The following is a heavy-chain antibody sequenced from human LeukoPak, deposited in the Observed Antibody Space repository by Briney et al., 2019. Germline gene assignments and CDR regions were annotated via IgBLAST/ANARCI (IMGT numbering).Heavy chain of an antibody. J-gene: IGHJ4*02. CDR1: GFTFSNYW. CDR2: IKQDGSEK. Sequence: GGSLRLSCVASGFTFSNYWMSWVRQAPGKGLERVANIKQDGSEKYYVDSVKGRFTISRDNAKNSLYLQMNSLRAEDTAVYYCAKDNHYYDSSSYYYYFDYWGQGTLVTVSS. CDR3: AKDNHYYDSSSYYYYFDY. V-gene: IGHV3-7*01. D-gene: IGHD3-22*01.